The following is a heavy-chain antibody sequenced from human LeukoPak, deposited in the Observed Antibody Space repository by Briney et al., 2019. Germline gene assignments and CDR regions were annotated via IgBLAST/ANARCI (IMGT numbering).Heavy chain of an antibody. Sequence: GASVKVSCKASGYTFTSYYMHWVRQAPGQGLEWMGWISAYNGNTNYAQKLQGRVTMTTDTSTSTAYMELRSLRSDDTAVYYCARGQKGDSSSWPYNWFDPWGQGTLVIVSS. D-gene: IGHD6-13*01. CDR2: ISAYNGNT. V-gene: IGHV1-18*04. J-gene: IGHJ5*02. CDR3: ARGQKGDSSSWPYNWFDP. CDR1: GYTFTSYY.